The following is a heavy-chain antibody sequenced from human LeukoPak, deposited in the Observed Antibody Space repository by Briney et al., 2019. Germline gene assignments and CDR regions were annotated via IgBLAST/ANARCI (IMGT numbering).Heavy chain of an antibody. Sequence: GGSLRLSCAASGFTFNSYGMHWVRQAPGKELEWVALIWYDGNNKYYADSVKGRFTISRDNSKNTLYLQLNSLRAEDTAVYYCARQHCSGGDCYFFDWGQGTLVTVSS. D-gene: IGHD2-15*01. CDR3: ARQHCSGGDCYFFD. J-gene: IGHJ4*02. V-gene: IGHV3-33*01. CDR2: IWYDGNNK. CDR1: GFTFNSYG.